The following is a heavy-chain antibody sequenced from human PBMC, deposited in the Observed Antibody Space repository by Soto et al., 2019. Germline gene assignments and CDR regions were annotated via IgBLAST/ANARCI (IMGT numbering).Heavy chain of an antibody. CDR2: ISYDGSNK. Sequence: GGSLRLSCAASGFTFSSYGMHWVRQAPGKGLEWVAVISYDGSNKYYADSVKGRFTISRDNSKNTLYLQMNSLRAEDTAVYYCAKDREMATITGAFDIWGQGAMVTVSS. CDR1: GFTFSSYG. J-gene: IGHJ3*02. D-gene: IGHD5-12*01. CDR3: AKDREMATITGAFDI. V-gene: IGHV3-30*18.